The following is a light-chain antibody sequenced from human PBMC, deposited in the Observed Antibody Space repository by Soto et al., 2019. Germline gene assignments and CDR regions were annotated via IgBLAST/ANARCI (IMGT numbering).Light chain of an antibody. CDR3: CSYAASTTYV. CDR1: SSVVGSYNL. J-gene: IGLJ1*01. Sequence: QSALTQPASVSGSPGQSITISCTGTSSVVGSYNLVSWYQQHPGKAPKFMIYGVTKRPSGVSNRFSGSKSGNTASLTISGLQADDEADSSCCSYAASTTYVFGTVTEVTDL. V-gene: IGLV2-23*02. CDR2: GVT.